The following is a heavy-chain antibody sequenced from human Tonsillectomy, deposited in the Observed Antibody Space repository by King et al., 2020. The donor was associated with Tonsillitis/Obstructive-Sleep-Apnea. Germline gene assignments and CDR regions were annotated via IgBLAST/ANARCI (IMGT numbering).Heavy chain of an antibody. CDR2: IKSKTDGGTT. J-gene: IGHJ4*02. V-gene: IGHV3-15*01. D-gene: IGHD6-6*01. CDR3: TTEIYSSSGFDY. CDR1: GFTFSNAW. Sequence: VQLVESGGGLVKPGGSLRLSCAASGFTFSNAWMSWVRQAPGKGLEWVGRIKSKTDGGTTDYAAPVKGRFTISRDDSKKPLYLQMNSLKTEDTAVYYCTTEIYSSSGFDYWGQGTLVTVSS.